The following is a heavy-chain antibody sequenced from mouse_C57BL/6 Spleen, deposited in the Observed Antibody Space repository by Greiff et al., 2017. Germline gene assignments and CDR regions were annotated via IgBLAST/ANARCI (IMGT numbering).Heavy chain of an antibody. Sequence: DVQLVESGPGLVKPSQSLSLTCSVTGYSITSGYYWNWIRQFPGNKLEWMGYISYDGSNNYNPSLKNPISITRDTSTNQFFLKLNSVTTEDTATYYCAREKALYDYGSSDPFAYWGQGTLVTVSA. CDR1: GYSITSGYY. V-gene: IGHV3-6*01. D-gene: IGHD1-1*01. J-gene: IGHJ3*01. CDR2: ISYDGSN. CDR3: AREKALYDYGSSDPFAY.